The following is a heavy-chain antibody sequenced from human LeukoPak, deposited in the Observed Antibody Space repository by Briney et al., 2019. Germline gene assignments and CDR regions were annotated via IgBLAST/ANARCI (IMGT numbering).Heavy chain of an antibody. CDR1: GYSFTSYW. CDR3: VRNNGTYYYDSSGYYPDD. D-gene: IGHD3-22*01. CDR2: IYTGVSDT. Sequence: GESLKISCKGSGYSFTSYWIGWVRQMPGKGLEWMGIIYTGVSDTRYSPSFQGQVTISADKSISTAYLQWSSLKATDTAMYYCVRNNGTYYYDSSGYYPDDWGQGTLVTVSP. V-gene: IGHV5-51*01. J-gene: IGHJ4*02.